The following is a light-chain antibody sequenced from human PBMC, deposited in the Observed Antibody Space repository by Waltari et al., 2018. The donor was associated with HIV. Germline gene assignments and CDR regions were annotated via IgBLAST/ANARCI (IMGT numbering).Light chain of an antibody. Sequence: DIQMTQSPSSLSASLGDRVIITCRASETISTYLKWYQQRPGRAPNLLIYAASTLQSGVPSRFRGSGSGTDFTRTINSLQPEDFAIYFCQQAYKGLTFGPGTKVDV. V-gene: IGKV1-39*01. CDR3: QQAYKGLT. CDR1: ETISTY. J-gene: IGKJ3*01. CDR2: AAS.